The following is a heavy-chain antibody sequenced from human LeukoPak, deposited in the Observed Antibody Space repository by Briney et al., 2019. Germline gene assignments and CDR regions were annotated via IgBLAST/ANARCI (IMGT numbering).Heavy chain of an antibody. V-gene: IGHV3-7*01. J-gene: IGHJ4*02. CDR1: GFSLSNYW. CDR2: IQPDGKKK. Sequence: GGPMRLSCVASGFSLSNYWMNWVRQAPGKGLEWVASIQPDGKKKYYVDYLRGRFTISRDDARNSLHLQISSLRVEDTALYYCAEGGYWGQETLVTVSS. CDR3: AEGGY.